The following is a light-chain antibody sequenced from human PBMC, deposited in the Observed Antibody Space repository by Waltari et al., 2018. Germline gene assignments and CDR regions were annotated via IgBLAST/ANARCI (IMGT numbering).Light chain of an antibody. CDR3: QQYGISPPYT. CDR1: QTVSNNY. V-gene: IGKV3-20*01. J-gene: IGKJ2*01. Sequence: ENVLTQSPDTLSLSPGESATPSCRASQTVSNNYLAWYQRRPGQPPRLLIHDASSRAPGVPDRFSGSGSVTDFTLTISRVDPEDSAVYYCQQYGISPPYTFGQGTKLEIK. CDR2: DAS.